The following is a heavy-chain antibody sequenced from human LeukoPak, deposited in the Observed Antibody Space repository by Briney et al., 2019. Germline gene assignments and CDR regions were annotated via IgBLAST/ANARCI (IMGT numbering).Heavy chain of an antibody. V-gene: IGHV3-33*01. CDR3: ARDRPHYDFWSGYSGYNWFDP. CDR2: IWYDGSNK. J-gene: IGHJ5*02. CDR1: GFTFSSYG. D-gene: IGHD3-3*01. Sequence: TGGSLRLSCAASGFTFSSYGMHWVRQAPGKGLEWVAVIWYDGSNKYYADSVKGRFTISRDNSKNTLYLQMNSLRAEDTAVYYCARDRPHYDFWSGYSGYNWFDPWGQGTLVTVSS.